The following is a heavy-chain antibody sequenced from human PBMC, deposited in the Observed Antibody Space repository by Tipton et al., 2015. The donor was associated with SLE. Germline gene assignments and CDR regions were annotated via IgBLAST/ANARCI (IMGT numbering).Heavy chain of an antibody. CDR2: LSDIGRT. CDR1: GASFSGYY. J-gene: IGHJ3*02. Sequence: PGLVKPSETLSLTCTVSGASFSGYYWSWIRQPPGKGLEWIGYLSDIGRTNYKSSLRSRVTTSVDTSRNLLSLKVTSVTAADTAVYYCARQRDLDAFDIWGQGTMVIVSS. CDR3: ARQRDLDAFDI. V-gene: IGHV4-59*08.